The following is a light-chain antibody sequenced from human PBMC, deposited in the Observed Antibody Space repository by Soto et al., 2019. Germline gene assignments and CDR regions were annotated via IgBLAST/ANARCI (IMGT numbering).Light chain of an antibody. Sequence: QSVLTQPPSASGTPGQRVTISCSGSSSNIGSNYVYWYQQLPGTVPQLLIYRNSERPSGVPDRFSGSKSCTSSSLAIIGLRSEDEADYYCAAWDDSLSGVVFGGGTKLTVL. CDR2: RNS. CDR1: SSNIGSNY. J-gene: IGLJ2*01. CDR3: AAWDDSLSGVV. V-gene: IGLV1-47*01.